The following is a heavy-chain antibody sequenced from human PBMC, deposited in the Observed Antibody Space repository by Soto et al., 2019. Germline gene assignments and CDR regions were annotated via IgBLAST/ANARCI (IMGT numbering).Heavy chain of an antibody. CDR2: ISAYNGNT. J-gene: IGHJ6*02. Sequence: QVPLVQSGAEVKKPGASVKVSCKASGYTFTSYGISWVRQAPGQGLEWMGWISAYNGNTNYAQKLQGRVTMTTDTSTSTAYMELRSLRSDDTAVYYCARESSYDFWSGYYKYYYYGMDVWGQGTTVTVSS. D-gene: IGHD3-3*01. CDR3: ARESSYDFWSGYYKYYYYGMDV. V-gene: IGHV1-18*01. CDR1: GYTFTSYG.